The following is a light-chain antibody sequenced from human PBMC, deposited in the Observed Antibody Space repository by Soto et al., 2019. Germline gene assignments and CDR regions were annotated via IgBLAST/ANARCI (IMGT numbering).Light chain of an antibody. CDR3: QQYNSYPLT. CDR2: DAS. J-gene: IGKJ4*01. CDR1: QSISSW. V-gene: IGKV1-5*01. Sequence: DIQMTQSPSTLSASVGDRVTITCRASQSISSWLAWYQQKPGKAPKLLIYDASSLESGVPSRFGGSGSGTEFTLTISSLQTDDFATYYCQQYNSYPLTFGGGTKVEIK.